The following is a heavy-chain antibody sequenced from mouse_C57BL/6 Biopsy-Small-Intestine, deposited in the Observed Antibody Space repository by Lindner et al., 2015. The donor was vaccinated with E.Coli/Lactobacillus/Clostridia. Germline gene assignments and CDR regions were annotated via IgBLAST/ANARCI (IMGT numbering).Heavy chain of an antibody. Sequence: VQLQESGPGLAKPSQTLSLTCSVTGYSITSDYWNWIRKFPGNKLEYMGYVSFSGSTYYNPSLKSRISITRDTSKNQYYLQLNSVTAEDTATYYCARWADDYPYYYAMDYWGQGISVTVSS. J-gene: IGHJ4*01. V-gene: IGHV3-8*01. D-gene: IGHD2-4*01. CDR1: GYSITSDY. CDR2: VSFSGST. CDR3: ARWADDYPYYYAMDY.